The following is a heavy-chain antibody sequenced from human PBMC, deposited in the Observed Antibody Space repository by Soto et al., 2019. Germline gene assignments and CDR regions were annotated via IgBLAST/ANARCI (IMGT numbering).Heavy chain of an antibody. CDR3: AREGDSSGWYHYGMDV. J-gene: IGHJ6*02. D-gene: IGHD6-19*01. CDR2: IIPIFGTA. CDR1: GGTFSSYA. V-gene: IGHV1-69*06. Sequence: QVQLVQSGAEVKKPGSSVKVSCKASGGTFSSYAISWVRQAPGQGLEWMGGIIPIFGTANYAQKFQGRVTITADKATSTAYMELSSLRAEDTAVYYCAREGDSSGWYHYGMDVWGQGTTVTVSS.